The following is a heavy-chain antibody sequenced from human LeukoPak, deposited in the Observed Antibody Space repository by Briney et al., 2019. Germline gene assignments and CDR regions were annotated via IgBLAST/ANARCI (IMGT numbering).Heavy chain of an antibody. CDR1: GGSISSGGYY. V-gene: IGHV4-31*03. D-gene: IGHD4-23*01. Sequence: SQTLSLTSTVSGGSISSGGYYWSWISQHPGKGLGCIGYIYYSGSAYYNPSLKSRVTISVDTSKNQFSLKLSSVTAADTAVYYCAREHDYGGNPAFDYWGQGTLVTVSS. CDR2: IYYSGSA. CDR3: AREHDYGGNPAFDY. J-gene: IGHJ4*02.